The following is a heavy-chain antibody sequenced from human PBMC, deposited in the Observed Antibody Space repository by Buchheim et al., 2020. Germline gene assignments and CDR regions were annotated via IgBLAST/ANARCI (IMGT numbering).Heavy chain of an antibody. CDR2: ISYDGSNK. V-gene: IGHV3-30*03. Sequence: QVQLVESGGGVVQPGRSLRLSCAASGFTFSSYGMHWVRQAPGKGLEWVAVISYDGSNKYYADSVKGRFTISRDNSKHTLYLQMNSLGAEDTAVYYWAGGGGFDYWGQGTL. CDR3: AGGGGFDY. CDR1: GFTFSSYG. D-gene: IGHD3-10*01. J-gene: IGHJ4*02.